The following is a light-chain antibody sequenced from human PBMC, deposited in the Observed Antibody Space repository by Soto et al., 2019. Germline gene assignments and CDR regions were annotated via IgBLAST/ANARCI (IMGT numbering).Light chain of an antibody. J-gene: IGKJ1*01. Sequence: EIVLTQSPATLSVSPGERATLSCRASQSISSSLAWYQQQPGQAPRLLIYHASTRAAGIPARFSGSGSGTEFTLTISSLQSEDFAVYCCQQYYNWPPGTFGQGTKVEIK. CDR2: HAS. CDR1: QSISSS. CDR3: QQYYNWPPGT. V-gene: IGKV3-15*01.